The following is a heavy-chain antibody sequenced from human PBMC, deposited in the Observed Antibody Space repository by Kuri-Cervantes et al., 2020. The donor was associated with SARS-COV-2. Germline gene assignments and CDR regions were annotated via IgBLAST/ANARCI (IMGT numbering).Heavy chain of an antibody. CDR3: ARVFGSYVAAAAAYYFDY. CDR2: ISSSSTTI. D-gene: IGHD3-3*01. Sequence: GGSLRLSCAASGFIFSDFGMNWVRQAPGKGLEWVSYISSSSTTIYYADSVKGRFTISRDNAKNSLYLQMNSLGAEDTAVYYCARVFGSYVAAAAAYYFDYWGQGTLVTVSS. V-gene: IGHV3-48*01. CDR1: GFIFSDFG. J-gene: IGHJ4*02.